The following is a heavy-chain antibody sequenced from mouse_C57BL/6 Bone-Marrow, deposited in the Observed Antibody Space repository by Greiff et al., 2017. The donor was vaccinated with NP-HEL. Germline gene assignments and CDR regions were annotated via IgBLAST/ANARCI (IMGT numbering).Heavy chain of an antibody. J-gene: IGHJ1*03. D-gene: IGHD1-1*01. CDR3: AKRGYGSSPYWYFDV. Sequence: VHLVESGPGLVQPSQSLSITCTVSGFSLTSYGVHWVRQSPGKGLEWLGVIWRGGSTDYNAAFMSRLSITKDNSKSQVFFKMNSLQADDTAIYYCAKRGYGSSPYWYFDVWGTGTTVTVSS. CDR1: GFSLTSYG. V-gene: IGHV2-5*01. CDR2: IWRGGST.